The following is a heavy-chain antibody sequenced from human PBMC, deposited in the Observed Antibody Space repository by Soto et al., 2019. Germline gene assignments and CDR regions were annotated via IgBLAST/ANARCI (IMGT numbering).Heavy chain of an antibody. CDR1: GFTFSSYG. CDR3: ARDSYCGGDCYSGYFDY. CDR2: IWYDGSNK. Sequence: TGGSLRLSCAASGFTFSSYGMHWVRQAPGKGLEWVAVIWYDGSNKYYADSVKGRFTISRDNSKNTLYLQMNSLRAEDTAVYYCARDSYCGGDCYSGYFDYWGQGTLVTVSS. J-gene: IGHJ4*02. V-gene: IGHV3-33*01. D-gene: IGHD2-21*02.